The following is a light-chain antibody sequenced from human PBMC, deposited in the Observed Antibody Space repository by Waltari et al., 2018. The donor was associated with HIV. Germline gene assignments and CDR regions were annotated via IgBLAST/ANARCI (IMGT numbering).Light chain of an antibody. CDR1: QSISSW. J-gene: IGKJ2*01. CDR3: QQYNSYST. V-gene: IGKV1-5*03. Sequence: DIQMTKSPSTLSASVGDRVNITCRASQSISSWLAWYQQKPGKAPKLLIYKASSLESGVPSRFSGSGYGTEFTLTVSSLQPDDFATYYCQQYNSYSTFGQGTKLEIK. CDR2: KAS.